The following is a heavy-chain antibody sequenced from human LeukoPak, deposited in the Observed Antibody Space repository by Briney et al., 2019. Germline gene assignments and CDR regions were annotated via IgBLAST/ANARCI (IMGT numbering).Heavy chain of an antibody. D-gene: IGHD3-10*01. Sequence: PVKVSCKASGGTFSSYAISWVRQAPGQGLEWMGGIIPIFGTANYAQKFQGRVTITADESTSTAYMELSSLRSEDTAVYYCARDRLMVRGVIDYWGQGTLVTVSS. J-gene: IGHJ4*02. CDR3: ARDRLMVRGVIDY. CDR2: IIPIFGTA. CDR1: GGTFSSYA. V-gene: IGHV1-69*13.